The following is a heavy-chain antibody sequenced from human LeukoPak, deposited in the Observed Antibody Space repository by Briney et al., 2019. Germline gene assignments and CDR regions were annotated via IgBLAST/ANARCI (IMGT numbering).Heavy chain of an antibody. CDR3: ARDGLGFLEWLSMSYYFDY. CDR1: GYTFTSYA. J-gene: IGHJ4*02. D-gene: IGHD3-3*02. CDR2: INAGNGNT. Sequence: ASVKVSCKASGYTFTSYAIHWVRQAPGQRLEWMGWINAGNGNTKYSQKFQGRVTITRDTSASTAYMELSSLRSEDTAVYYCARDGLGFLEWLSMSYYFDYWGQGTLVTVSS. V-gene: IGHV1-3*01.